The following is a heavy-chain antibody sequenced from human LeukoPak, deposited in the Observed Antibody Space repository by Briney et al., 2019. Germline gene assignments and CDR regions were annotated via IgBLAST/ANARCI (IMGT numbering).Heavy chain of an antibody. CDR2: IYTSGST. D-gene: IGHD3-10*01. CDR1: GGSISSGSYY. Sequence: PSETLSLTCTVSGGSISSGSYYWSWIRQPAGKGLEWIGRIYTSGSTNYNPSLKSRVTISVDTSKNQFSLKLSSVTAADTAVYYCARGPGVFDYWGQGTLVTVSS. V-gene: IGHV4-61*02. J-gene: IGHJ4*02. CDR3: ARGPGVFDY.